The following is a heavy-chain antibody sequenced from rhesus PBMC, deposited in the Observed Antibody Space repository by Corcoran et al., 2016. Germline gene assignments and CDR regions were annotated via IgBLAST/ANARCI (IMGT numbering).Heavy chain of an antibody. D-gene: IGHD1-44*02. CDR2: FCGSRGST. CDR1: GGSISDSYY. V-gene: IGHV4S7*01. CDR3: ARDRGGSQGNV. Sequence: QVQLQESGPGLVKPSETLSLTCAVSGGSISDSYYWNWIRQPPGKGLEWIGNFCGSRGSTYYNPALKSRVAISKDTSKNQFALKLSAVTAADTAVYYCARDRGGSQGNVWGPGVLVTVSS. J-gene: IGHJ5-1*01.